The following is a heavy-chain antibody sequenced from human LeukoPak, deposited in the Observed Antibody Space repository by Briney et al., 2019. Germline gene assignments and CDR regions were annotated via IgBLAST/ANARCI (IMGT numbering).Heavy chain of an antibody. J-gene: IGHJ5*02. CDR3: AVRDGHSTSSGDT. CDR2: INQSGRT. CDR1: GGSFRNYY. D-gene: IGHD6-6*01. Sequence: SETLSLTCGFYGGSFRNYYWNCIRQSPGKGLEWIGEINQSGRTNYNPSLKTRPTISVDTAKNLFSLNLTSMTAADTATYYCAVRDGHSTSSGDTWGQGTLVTVSS. V-gene: IGHV4-34*01.